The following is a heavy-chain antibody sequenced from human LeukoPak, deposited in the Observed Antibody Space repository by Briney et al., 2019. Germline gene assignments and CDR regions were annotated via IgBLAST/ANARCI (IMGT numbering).Heavy chain of an antibody. CDR2: ITGNTGST. Sequence: PGGSLRLSCAASGFTFSSNAMSWGRQAPGKGLEWVSVITGNTGSTYYADSVKGRFTISRDTSKNTLSLQMNSLRAEDTAVYYCAKDAVAPGSGGDYFDYWGQGTLVTVSS. J-gene: IGHJ4*02. D-gene: IGHD3-10*01. V-gene: IGHV3-23*01. CDR1: GFTFSSNA. CDR3: AKDAVAPGSGGDYFDY.